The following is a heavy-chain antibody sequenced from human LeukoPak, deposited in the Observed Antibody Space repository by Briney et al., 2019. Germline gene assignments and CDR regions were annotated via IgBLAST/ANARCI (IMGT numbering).Heavy chain of an antibody. V-gene: IGHV1-2*02. J-gene: IGHJ5*02. D-gene: IGHD3-10*01. Sequence: ASVKVSCTASGYTFTAYYMHWVRQAPGQGLEWMGWINPNSGGTNYAQKFQGRVAMTRSTSISTAYMELSRLRSDETAVYYCAGTLPAGIGDVDLFEPWGQGTLVTVSS. CDR1: GYTFTAYY. CDR2: INPNSGGT. CDR3: AGTLPAGIGDVDLFEP.